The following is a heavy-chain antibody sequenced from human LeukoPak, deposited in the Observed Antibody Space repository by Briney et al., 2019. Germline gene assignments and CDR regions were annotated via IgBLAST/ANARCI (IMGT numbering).Heavy chain of an antibody. D-gene: IGHD5-18*01. Sequence: ASVKVSCKASGYTFTGYFMLWVRQAPGQGLEWMGWINPNSGGTNYAQKFQGRVTMTRNTSISTAYMELSRLRSDDTAVYYCARGGIQLWFLVDYWGQGTLVTVSS. CDR2: INPNSGGT. CDR1: GYTFTGYF. V-gene: IGHV1-2*02. CDR3: ARGGIQLWFLVDY. J-gene: IGHJ4*02.